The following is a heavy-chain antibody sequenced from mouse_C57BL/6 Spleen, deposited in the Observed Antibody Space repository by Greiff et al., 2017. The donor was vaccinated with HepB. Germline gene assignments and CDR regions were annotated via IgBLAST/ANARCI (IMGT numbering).Heavy chain of an antibody. J-gene: IGHJ4*01. CDR3: TTGDYDEGDAMDY. D-gene: IGHD2-4*01. V-gene: IGHV14-4*01. Sequence: EVHLVESGAELVRPGASVKLSCTASGFNIKDDYMHWVKQRPEQGLEWIGWIDPENGDTEYASKFQGKATITADTSSNTAYLQLSSLTSEDTAVYYCTTGDYDEGDAMDYWGQGTSVTVSS. CDR1: GFNIKDDY. CDR2: IDPENGDT.